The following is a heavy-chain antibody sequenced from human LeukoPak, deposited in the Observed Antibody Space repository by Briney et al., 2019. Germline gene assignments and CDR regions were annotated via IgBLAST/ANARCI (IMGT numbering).Heavy chain of an antibody. Sequence: GGSLRLSCAASGFTFSSYAMSWVRQAPGKGLEWVSAISGSGGSTYYADSVKGRFTISRDNSKNTLYLQMNSLRAEDTAVYYCXKGXYDSRKPSLLWGQGTLVTVSS. D-gene: IGHD3-22*01. CDR2: ISGSGGST. CDR3: XKGXYDSRKPSLL. V-gene: IGHV3-23*01. J-gene: IGHJ4*02. CDR1: GFTFSSYA.